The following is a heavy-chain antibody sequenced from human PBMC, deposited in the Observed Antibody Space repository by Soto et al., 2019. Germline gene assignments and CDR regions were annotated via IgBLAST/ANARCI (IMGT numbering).Heavy chain of an antibody. D-gene: IGHD4-17*01. CDR2: IYWNDDT. CDR1: GFSLTTAGAG. V-gene: IGHV2-5*01. CDR3: AHRGYGNYPRDNWFDP. Sequence: QITLKESGPTLVKPTQTLTLTCTFSGFSLTTAGAGVGWIRHPPGKALEWIALIYWNDDTRYSPSLKSRLTITKDTPKNQVVLRMTNMDPVDTATYYCAHRGYGNYPRDNWFDPWGQGILVIVSS. J-gene: IGHJ5*02.